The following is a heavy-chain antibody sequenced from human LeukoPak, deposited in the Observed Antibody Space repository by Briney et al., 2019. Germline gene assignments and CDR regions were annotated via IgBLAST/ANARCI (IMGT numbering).Heavy chain of an antibody. CDR2: ISSSGSNI. Sequence: GGSLRLSCAASGFTFSSYEMNWVRQAPGKGLEWVSYISSSGSNIYYADSVKGRFTISRDNAKNSLYLQMNSLRAEDTAVYYCARDPSRVAAAGTGAFDIWGQGTMVTVSS. V-gene: IGHV3-48*03. CDR3: ARDPSRVAAAGTGAFDI. CDR1: GFTFSSYE. J-gene: IGHJ3*02. D-gene: IGHD6-13*01.